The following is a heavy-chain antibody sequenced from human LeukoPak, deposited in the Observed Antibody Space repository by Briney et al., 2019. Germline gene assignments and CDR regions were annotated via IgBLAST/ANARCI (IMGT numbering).Heavy chain of an antibody. CDR2: IYTSGST. CDR3: ARGEPKYSGSYWAFDY. CDR1: GGSISSCY. J-gene: IGHJ4*02. D-gene: IGHD1-26*01. Sequence: SETLSLTCTVSGGSISSCYWSWIRQPAGKGLEWIGRIYTSGSTNYNPSLKSRVTISVDKSKNQFSLKLSSVTAADTAVYYCARGEPKYSGSYWAFDYWGQGTLVTVSS. V-gene: IGHV4-4*07.